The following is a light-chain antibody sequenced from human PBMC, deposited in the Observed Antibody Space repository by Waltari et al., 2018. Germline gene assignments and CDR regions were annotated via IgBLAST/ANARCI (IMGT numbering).Light chain of an antibody. J-gene: IGLJ1*01. CDR2: GNS. CDR1: SSHVGAAYD. V-gene: IGLV1-40*01. CDR3: QSYDSSLSGSGV. Sequence: QSVLTQPPSVPGAPGQRVTISCPGRSSHVGAAYDVHWSQQLPETAPNLLIYGNSNRPSGVPDRFSGSKSGTSASLAITGLQAEDEADYYCQSYDSSLSGSGVFGTGTKVTVL.